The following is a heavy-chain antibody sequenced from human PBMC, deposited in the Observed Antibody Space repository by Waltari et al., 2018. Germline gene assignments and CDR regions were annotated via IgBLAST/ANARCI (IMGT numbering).Heavy chain of an antibody. J-gene: IGHJ2*01. CDR2: INHSGST. Sequence: QVQLQQWGAGLLKPSETLSLTCAVYGGSFSGYYWSWIRQPPGKGLEWIGEINHSGSTNYNPSLKSRVTISVDTSKNQFSLKLSSVTAADTAVYYCARGPAYSSSLDWYFDLWGRGTLVTVSS. CDR1: GGSFSGYY. D-gene: IGHD6-6*01. V-gene: IGHV4-34*01. CDR3: ARGPAYSSSLDWYFDL.